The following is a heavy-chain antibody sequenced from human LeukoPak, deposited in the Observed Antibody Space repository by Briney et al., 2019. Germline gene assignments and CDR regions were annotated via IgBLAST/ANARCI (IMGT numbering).Heavy chain of an antibody. CDR2: IKQDGSEK. J-gene: IGHJ4*02. Sequence: GGSLRLSCAASGFTFSSYWMSWVRQAPGKGLEWVANIKQDGSEKYYVDSAKGRFTISRDNAKNSLYLQMNSLRAEGTAVYYCARDSNYGDFFDRWGRGTLATVSS. CDR1: GFTFSSYW. D-gene: IGHD4/OR15-4a*01. CDR3: ARDSNYGDFFDR. V-gene: IGHV3-7*01.